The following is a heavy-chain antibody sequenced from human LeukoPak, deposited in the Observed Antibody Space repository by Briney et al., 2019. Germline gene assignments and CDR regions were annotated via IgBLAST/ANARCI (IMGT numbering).Heavy chain of an antibody. J-gene: IGHJ4*02. CDR1: GYTFTSYG. CDR2: ISAYNGNT. Sequence: ASVKVSCKASGYTFTSYGISWVRQAPGQGLEWMGWISAYNGNTNYAQKLQGRVTMTTDTSTSTAYMELRSLRSDDTAVYYCARTNYDYVWGSYRSNYYFDYWGQGTLVTVSS. CDR3: ARTNYDYVWGSYRSNYYFDY. V-gene: IGHV1-18*01. D-gene: IGHD3-16*02.